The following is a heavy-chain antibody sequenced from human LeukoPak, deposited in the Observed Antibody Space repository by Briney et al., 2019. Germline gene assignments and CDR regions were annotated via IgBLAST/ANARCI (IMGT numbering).Heavy chain of an antibody. V-gene: IGHV1-69*13. Sequence: ASVKVSCKASGGTFSSYAINWVRQAPGQGLEWMGGIIPLFGTANYAQKFQGRVTITADASTSTVYMELSSLRSEDTAVYYCARETSSRISMVRGGPFSSYMGVWGRGTTVTVSS. D-gene: IGHD3-10*01. CDR3: ARETSSRISMVRGGPFSSYMGV. CDR2: IIPLFGTA. CDR1: GGTFSSYA. J-gene: IGHJ6*03.